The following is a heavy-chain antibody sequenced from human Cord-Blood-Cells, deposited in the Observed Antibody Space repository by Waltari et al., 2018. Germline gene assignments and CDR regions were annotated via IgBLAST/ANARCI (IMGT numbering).Heavy chain of an antibody. J-gene: IGHJ5*02. CDR1: GPTVTGYY. CDR3: ARVDYSSSSRWFDP. Sequence: QVQQVQSGAEVKKPGASVKVSCTASGPTVTGYYMPWVRQAPGQGLEWMGWINPNSGGTNYAQKLQGRVTMTRDTSISTAYMELSRLRSDDTAVYYCARVDYSSSSRWFDPWGQGTLVTVSS. D-gene: IGHD6-6*01. V-gene: IGHV1-2*02. CDR2: INPNSGGT.